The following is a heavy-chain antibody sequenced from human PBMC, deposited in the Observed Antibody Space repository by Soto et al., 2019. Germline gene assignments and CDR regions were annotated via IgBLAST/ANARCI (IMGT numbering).Heavy chain of an antibody. CDR1: GGTFSSYA. Sequence: ASVKVSCKASGGTFSSYAISWVRQAPGQGLEWMGGIIPIFGTANYAQKFQGRVTITADESTSTAYMELSSLRSEDTAVYYCASCIAVARGYYGMDVWGQGTTVTVSS. J-gene: IGHJ6*02. CDR3: ASCIAVARGYYGMDV. V-gene: IGHV1-69*13. D-gene: IGHD6-19*01. CDR2: IIPIFGTA.